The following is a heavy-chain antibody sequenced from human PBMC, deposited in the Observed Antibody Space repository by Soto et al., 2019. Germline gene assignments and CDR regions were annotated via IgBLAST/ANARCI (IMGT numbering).Heavy chain of an antibody. CDR2: IYSGGST. CDR3: AVYITMPMSGDAFDI. Sequence: EVQLVESGGGLVQPGGSLRLSCAASGFTVSSNYMSWVRQAPGKGLEWLSVIYSGGSTYYADSVKGRFTISRHNSKNTLYLQMNSLRAEDTAVYYCAVYITMPMSGDAFDIWGQGTMVTVSS. D-gene: IGHD3-10*01. CDR1: GFTVSSNY. V-gene: IGHV3-53*04. J-gene: IGHJ3*02.